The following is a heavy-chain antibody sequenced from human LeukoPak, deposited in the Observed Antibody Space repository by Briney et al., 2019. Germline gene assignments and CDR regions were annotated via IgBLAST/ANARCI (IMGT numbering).Heavy chain of an antibody. CDR2: ISSSGSTI. Sequence: GGSLRLSCAASGFTFSDYYMSWIRQAPGKGLEWVSYISSSGSTIYYADSVKGRFTISRDNAKNSLYLQMNSLRAEDTAVYYCARDSWACGGDCYVRYYYYYMDVWGKGTTVTISS. V-gene: IGHV3-11*04. CDR3: ARDSWACGGDCYVRYYYYYMDV. J-gene: IGHJ6*03. CDR1: GFTFSDYY. D-gene: IGHD2-21*02.